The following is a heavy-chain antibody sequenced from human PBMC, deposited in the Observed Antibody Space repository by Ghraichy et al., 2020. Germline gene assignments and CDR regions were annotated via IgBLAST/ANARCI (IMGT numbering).Heavy chain of an antibody. J-gene: IGHJ4*02. CDR3: ATPTGDWSY. D-gene: IGHD7-27*01. CDR2: IFFDGSNK. V-gene: IGHV3-33*01. Sequence: LSLTCAASGFTLSRYGIHWVRQAPGKGLQWVAMIFFDGSNKYFADSVKGRFTISRDNSKNTVYLQMNSLGADYTAVYYCATPTGDWSYWGQGTLVTVSS. CDR1: GFTLSRYG.